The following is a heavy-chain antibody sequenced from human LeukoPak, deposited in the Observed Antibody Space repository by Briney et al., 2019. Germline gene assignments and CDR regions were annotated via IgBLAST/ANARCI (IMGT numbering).Heavy chain of an antibody. Sequence: PSETLSLTCTVSGGSISSSSYYWGWIRQPPGKGLEWIGEINHSGSTNYNPSLKSRVTISVDTSKNQFSLKLSSVTAADTAVYYCARAFPHFWKGGSWFDPWGQGTLVTVSS. CDR3: ARAFPHFWKGGSWFDP. CDR1: GGSISSSSYY. D-gene: IGHD3-3*02. V-gene: IGHV4-39*07. J-gene: IGHJ5*02. CDR2: INHSGST.